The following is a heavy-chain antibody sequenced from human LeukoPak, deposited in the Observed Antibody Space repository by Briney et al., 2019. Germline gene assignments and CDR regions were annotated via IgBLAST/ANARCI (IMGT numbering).Heavy chain of an antibody. CDR3: ARASMARGVILLPFDY. J-gene: IGHJ4*02. D-gene: IGHD3-10*01. CDR1: GGSISSSY. CDR2: IYNSGST. V-gene: IGHV4-59*01. Sequence: SETLSLTCTVSGGSISSSYWSWIRQPPGKGLEWSGYIYNSGSTKYNPSLKSRVTISVDTSKNQFSLKLNSVTAADTAVYYCARASMARGVILLPFDYWGQGTLVTVSS.